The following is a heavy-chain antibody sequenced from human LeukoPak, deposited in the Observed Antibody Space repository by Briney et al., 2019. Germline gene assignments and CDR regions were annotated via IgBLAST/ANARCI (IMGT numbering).Heavy chain of an antibody. J-gene: IGHJ4*02. Sequence: PSETLSLTCTVSGGSISSYYWSWIRQPPGKGLEWIGYIYYSGSTNYNPSLKSRVTISVDTSKNQFSLKLSSVTAADTAVYYCARGRYDFWSGYDFDYWGQGTLVTVSS. CDR3: ARGRYDFWSGYDFDY. CDR1: GGSISSYY. D-gene: IGHD3-3*01. V-gene: IGHV4-59*01. CDR2: IYYSGST.